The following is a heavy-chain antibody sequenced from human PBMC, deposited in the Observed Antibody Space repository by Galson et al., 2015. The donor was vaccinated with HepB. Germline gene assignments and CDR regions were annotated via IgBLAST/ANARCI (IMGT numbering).Heavy chain of an antibody. CDR1: GFTFSGHN. CDR2: ISPDGNTA. V-gene: IGHV3-30*13. Sequence: SLRLSCAASGFTFSGHNMHWVRQAPAKGLEWLASISPDGNTAYYADSVKGRFTISRDNSKNRLFLQVDGLRPEDTAMYYCAKDFQWNFDLWGQGTLVTVSS. D-gene: IGHD3-9*01. J-gene: IGHJ4*02. CDR3: AKDFQWNFDL.